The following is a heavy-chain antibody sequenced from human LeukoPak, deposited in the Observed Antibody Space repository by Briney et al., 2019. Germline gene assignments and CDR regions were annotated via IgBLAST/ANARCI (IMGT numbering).Heavy chain of an antibody. J-gene: IGHJ6*03. CDR2: INHSGST. Sequence: SETLSLTCAVYGGSFSGYYWSWIRQPPGKGLEWIGEINHSGSTNYNPSPKSRVTISVDTSKNQFSLKLSSVTAADTAVYYCARDHSSSWLRYYYMDVWGKGTTVTVSS. D-gene: IGHD6-13*01. V-gene: IGHV4-34*01. CDR3: ARDHSSSWLRYYYMDV. CDR1: GGSFSGYY.